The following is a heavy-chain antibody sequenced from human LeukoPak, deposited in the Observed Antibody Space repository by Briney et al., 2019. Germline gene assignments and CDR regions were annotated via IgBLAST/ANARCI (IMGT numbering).Heavy chain of an antibody. CDR1: GFTFSSYA. V-gene: IGHV3-23*01. CDR3: AKDPTSIIAAAGTFDY. D-gene: IGHD6-13*01. Sequence: PGGSLRLSCAASGFTFSSYAMSWVRQAPGKGLEWVSAISGSGGSTYYADSVKGRFTISRDNSKNTLYLQMTSLRAEDTAVYYCAKDPTSIIAAAGTFDYWGQGTLVTVSS. CDR2: ISGSGGST. J-gene: IGHJ4*02.